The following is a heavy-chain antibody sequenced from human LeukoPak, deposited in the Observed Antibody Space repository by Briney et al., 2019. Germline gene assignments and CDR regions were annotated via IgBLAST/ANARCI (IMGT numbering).Heavy chain of an antibody. CDR1: GGSINDRDW. Sequence: SETLSLTCDVSGGSINDRDWWTWVRQPPGKGLEWIGYIYYSGSTNYNPSLKSRVTISVDTSKNQFSLKLSSVTAADTAVYYCARSPPEYEDYYYGMDVWGRGSTVTVSS. CDR2: IYYSGST. V-gene: IGHV4-4*02. J-gene: IGHJ6*02. CDR3: ARSPPEYEDYYYGMDV. D-gene: IGHD1-14*01.